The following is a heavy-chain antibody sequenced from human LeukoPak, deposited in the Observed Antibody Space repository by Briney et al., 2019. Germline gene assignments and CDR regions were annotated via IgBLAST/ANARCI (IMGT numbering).Heavy chain of an antibody. V-gene: IGHV1-69*05. CDR3: AGGPVGTGISSYFPH. Sequence: GSSVKVSCKGSGGTFPSDAISWVRQAPGQGLEWMGGIIPIFGSVNYAQKFKGRVTITTDRSTMTVYMQVNTLTSEDTAVYYCAGGPVGTGISSYFPHWGQGTLVTVSS. J-gene: IGHJ4*02. CDR2: IIPIFGSV. CDR1: GGTFPSDA. D-gene: IGHD1-1*01.